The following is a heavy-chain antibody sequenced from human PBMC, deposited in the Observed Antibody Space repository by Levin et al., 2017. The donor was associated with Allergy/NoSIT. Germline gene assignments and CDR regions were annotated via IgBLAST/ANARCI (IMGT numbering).Heavy chain of an antibody. CDR3: ARDLRGAAGLYFDY. D-gene: IGHD6-13*01. Sequence: GGSLRLSCAASGFTFDDYGMSWVRQAPGKGLEWVSGINWNGGSTGYADSVKGRFTISRDNAKNSLYLQMNSLRAEDTALYYCARDLRGAAGLYFDYWGQGTLVTVSS. J-gene: IGHJ4*02. V-gene: IGHV3-20*04. CDR2: INWNGGST. CDR1: GFTFDDYG.